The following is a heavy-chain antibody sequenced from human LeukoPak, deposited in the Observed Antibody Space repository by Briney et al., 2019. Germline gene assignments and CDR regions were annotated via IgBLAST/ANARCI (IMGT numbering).Heavy chain of an antibody. CDR3: ARGAYFYGSGINWFDP. J-gene: IGHJ5*02. CDR2: IYTTGST. V-gene: IGHV4-61*09. Sequence: PSETLSLTCTVSGYSISSGYFWGWIRQPAGKGLEWIGHIYTTGSTNYNPSLKSRVTISLDTSKNQFSLKLSSVTAADTAVYYCARGAYFYGSGINWFDPWGQGTLITVSS. D-gene: IGHD3-10*01. CDR1: GYSISSGYF.